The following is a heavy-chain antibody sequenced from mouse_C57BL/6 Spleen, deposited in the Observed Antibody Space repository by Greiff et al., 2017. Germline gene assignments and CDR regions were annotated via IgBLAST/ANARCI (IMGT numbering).Heavy chain of an antibody. CDR3: ARDNDGYLDY. J-gene: IGHJ2*01. D-gene: IGHD2-3*01. CDR1: GYTFTDYY. Sequence: EVQLQQSGPVLVKPGASVKMSCKASGYTFTDYYMNWVKQSHGKSLEWIGVINPYNGGTSYNQKFKGKATLTVDKSSSTAYMELNSLTSEDSAVYYCARDNDGYLDYWGQGTTLTVSS. CDR2: INPYNGGT. V-gene: IGHV1-19*01.